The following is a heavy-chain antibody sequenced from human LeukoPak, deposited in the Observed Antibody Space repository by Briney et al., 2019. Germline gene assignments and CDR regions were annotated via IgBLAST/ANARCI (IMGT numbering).Heavy chain of an antibody. J-gene: IGHJ6*04. V-gene: IGHV1-18*01. D-gene: IGHD2/OR15-2a*01. CDR2: IRANNGNT. CDR1: GYTFTNYG. Sequence: GASVNVSCTASGYTFTNYGISWVRQAPGQGLEWMRWIRANNGNTDYAQKLQGRVTMTTDTSTSTAYMELRSLTSDDTAVYYCARGSSTVYGYMDVWGKGTTVTVSS. CDR3: ARGSSTVYGYMDV.